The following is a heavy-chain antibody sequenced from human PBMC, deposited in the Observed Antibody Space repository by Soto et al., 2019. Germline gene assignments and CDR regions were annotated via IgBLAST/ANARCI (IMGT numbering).Heavy chain of an antibody. CDR2: IYPDDSDT. D-gene: IGHD3-3*01. Sequence: GESLKISCKGSGYSFTNYWIGCVRQMPGKGLEWVGMIYPDDSDTKYSPSFQGQVTFSADKSINTAYLQWSSLKASDTAIYYCARLEWLSLAAWFDPWGQGTLVTVSS. CDR1: GYSFTNYW. J-gene: IGHJ5*02. V-gene: IGHV5-51*01. CDR3: ARLEWLSLAAWFDP.